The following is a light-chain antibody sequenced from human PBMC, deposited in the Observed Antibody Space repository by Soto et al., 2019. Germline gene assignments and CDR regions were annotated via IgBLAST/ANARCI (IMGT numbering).Light chain of an antibody. J-gene: IGKJ1*01. CDR1: QSVDSW. CDR2: KAS. Sequence: DIQMTQSPSTLSASIGDRVTITCRASQSVDSWLAWYQQQPGKAPKLLIYKASSLQTGVPSRFSGSGSGTEFTLTSSSLQPEDFATYYCQHYNDYSRVFGQGTKVEIK. V-gene: IGKV1-5*03. CDR3: QHYNDYSRV.